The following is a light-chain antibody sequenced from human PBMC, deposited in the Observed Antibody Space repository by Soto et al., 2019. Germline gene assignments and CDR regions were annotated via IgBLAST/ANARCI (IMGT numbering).Light chain of an antibody. CDR1: QSVSSS. CDR3: QQRSNGILIT. J-gene: IGKJ5*01. V-gene: IGKV3-11*01. Sequence: IALTQSPFTLSPSPSYTATLSCRASQSVSSSLAWYQQKPGQAPRLLIYDASNRATGIQARFSGSGSGTDFTLTISSLEPEDFAVYYFQQRSNGILITFGQGTRLEIK. CDR2: DAS.